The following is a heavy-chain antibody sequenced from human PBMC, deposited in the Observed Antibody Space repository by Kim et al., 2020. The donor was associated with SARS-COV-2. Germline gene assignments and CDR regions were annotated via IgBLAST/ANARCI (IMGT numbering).Heavy chain of an antibody. CDR3: ARSVGDTVVVITALDY. D-gene: IGHD2-15*01. J-gene: IGHJ4*01. CDR1: GFTFSSFV. Sequence: GTSLRLSCAASGFTFSSFVMHWVRHSPGKGLEWLAVLSKDESFKYYADSVKGRFTISRDNTRNTLYLQMDNLRVEDSAVYYCARSVGDTVVVITALDYLG. CDR2: LSKDESFK. V-gene: IGHV3-33*05.